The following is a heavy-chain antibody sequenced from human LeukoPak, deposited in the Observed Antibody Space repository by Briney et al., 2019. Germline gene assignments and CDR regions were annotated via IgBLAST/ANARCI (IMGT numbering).Heavy chain of an antibody. CDR3: ARARCSSTSCYSQYYGMDV. J-gene: IGHJ6*04. D-gene: IGHD2-2*01. CDR1: GGTFSSYA. V-gene: IGHV1-69*01. Sequence: SVKVSCKASGGTFSSYAISWVRQAPRQGLEWMGGIIPIFGTANYAQKFQGRVTITADESTSTAYMELSSLRSEDTAVYYCARARCSSTSCYSQYYGMDVWGKGTTVTVSS. CDR2: IIPIFGTA.